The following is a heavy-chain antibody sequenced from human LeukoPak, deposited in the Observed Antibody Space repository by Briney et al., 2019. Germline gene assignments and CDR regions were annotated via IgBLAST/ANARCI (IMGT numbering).Heavy chain of an antibody. CDR3: SKDGMVLGYSSSWLFDY. D-gene: IGHD6-13*01. CDR1: GFTFSSYD. CDR2: IRNDRSNK. Sequence: GGSLRLSCASSGFTFSSYDMHWVPQAPGKGLVWVAYIRNDRSNKYYADSVKDRLTISRDNSTNTLYLQMNSLRAEDTAVYYCSKDGMVLGYSSSWLFDYWGQGTLVTVSS. V-gene: IGHV3-30*02. J-gene: IGHJ4*02.